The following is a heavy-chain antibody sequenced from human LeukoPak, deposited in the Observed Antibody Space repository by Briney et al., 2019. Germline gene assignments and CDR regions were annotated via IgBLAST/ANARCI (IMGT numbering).Heavy chain of an antibody. CDR3: ARDRTIAVAGTYYYYGMDV. V-gene: IGHV4-34*01. D-gene: IGHD6-19*01. J-gene: IGHJ6*02. CDR1: GGSFSGYY. CDR2: INHSGST. Sequence: SETLSLTCAVYGGSFSGYYWSRIRQPPGKGLEWIGEINHSGSTNYNPSLKSRVTISVDTSKNQFSLKLSSVTAADTAVYYCARDRTIAVAGTYYYYGMDVWGQGTTVTVSS.